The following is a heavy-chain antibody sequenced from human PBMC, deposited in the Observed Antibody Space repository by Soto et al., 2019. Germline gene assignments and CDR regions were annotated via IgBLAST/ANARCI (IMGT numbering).Heavy chain of an antibody. V-gene: IGHV5-51*01. CDR2: IYPGDSDT. D-gene: IGHD3-10*01. CDR3: ARGGSGSYYPPYNWFDP. J-gene: IGHJ5*02. Sequence: PGESLKISCKGSGYSFTSYWIGWVRQMPGKGLERMGIIYPGDSDTRYSPSFQGQVTISADKSISTAYLQWSSLKASDTAMYYCARGGSGSYYPPYNWFDPWGQGTLVTVSS. CDR1: GYSFTSYW.